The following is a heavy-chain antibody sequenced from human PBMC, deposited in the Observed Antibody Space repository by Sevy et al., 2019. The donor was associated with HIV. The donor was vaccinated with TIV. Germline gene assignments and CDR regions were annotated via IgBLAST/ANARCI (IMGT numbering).Heavy chain of an antibody. J-gene: IGHJ4*02. D-gene: IGHD1-26*01. Sequence: GGSLRLSCAASGFTFSSYAMHWVRQAPGKGLEWVAVISYDGSNKYYADSVKGRFTISRDNSKNTLYLRMNSLRAEDTAVYYCARESYIVGATFGGQGTLVTVSS. CDR2: ISYDGSNK. V-gene: IGHV3-30-3*01. CDR3: ARESYIVGATF. CDR1: GFTFSSYA.